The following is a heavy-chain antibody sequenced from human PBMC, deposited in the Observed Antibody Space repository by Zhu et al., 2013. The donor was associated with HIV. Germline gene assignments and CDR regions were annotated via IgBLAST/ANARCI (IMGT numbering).Heavy chain of an antibody. D-gene: IGHD6-19*01. CDR2: IYHSGST. J-gene: IGHJ4*02. CDR1: GYSISSGYY. Sequence: QVQLQESGPGLVKPSETLSLTCAVSGYSISSGYYWGWIRQPPGKGLEWIGSIYHSGSTYYNPSLKSRVTISVDTSKNQFSLKLSSVTAADTAVYYCARDLSSIAVAGYFDYWGQGTLVTVSS. V-gene: IGHV4-38-2*02. CDR3: ARDLSSIAVAGYFDY.